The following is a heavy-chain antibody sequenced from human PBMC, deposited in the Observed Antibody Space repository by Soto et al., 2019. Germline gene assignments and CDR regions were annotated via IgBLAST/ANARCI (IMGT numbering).Heavy chain of an antibody. CDR3: ASNGGSYYYYYGMDV. D-gene: IGHD1-26*01. Sequence: LRLSCAASGFTFSSYSMNWVRQAPGKGLEWVSSISSSSSYIYYADSVKGRFTISRDNAKNSLYLQMNSLRAEDTAVYYCASNGGSYYYYYGMDVWGQGTTVTVSS. J-gene: IGHJ6*02. V-gene: IGHV3-21*01. CDR2: ISSSSSYI. CDR1: GFTFSSYS.